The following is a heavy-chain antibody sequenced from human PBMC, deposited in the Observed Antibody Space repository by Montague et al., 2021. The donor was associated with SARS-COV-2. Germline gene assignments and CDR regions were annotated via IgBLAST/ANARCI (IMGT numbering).Heavy chain of an antibody. D-gene: IGHD2-2*01. CDR2: FYYTGYT. V-gene: IGHV4-39*01. CDR3: ARMVGDCSSDSCYAVR. J-gene: IGHJ4*01. Sequence: SETLSLTCTVSGASTNSNSYYWGWIRQPPGKGLDWIGSFYYTGYTCYTPSLKSRVTISGDTSKNQFSLKLTSVTAADTAVYYCARMVGDCSSDSCYAVRWGHGTLVTVSS. CDR1: GASTNSNSYY.